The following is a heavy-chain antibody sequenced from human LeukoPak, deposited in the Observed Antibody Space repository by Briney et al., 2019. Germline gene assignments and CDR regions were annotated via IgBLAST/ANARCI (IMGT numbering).Heavy chain of an antibody. CDR2: LSGSGDTT. CDR1: GFTFIDYA. J-gene: IGHJ4*02. CDR3: AKESPQFDY. V-gene: IGHV3-23*01. Sequence: GGSLRLSCAASGFTFIDYAMSWVRQAPGKGLAWVSTLSGSGDTTYYKGSVKGRFIISRDNSKNTLYLHMNSLRAEDTAVYYCAKESPQFDYWGQGILVTVSS.